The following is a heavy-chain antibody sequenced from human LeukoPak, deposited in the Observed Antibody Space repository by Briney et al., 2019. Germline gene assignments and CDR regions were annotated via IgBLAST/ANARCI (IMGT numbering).Heavy chain of an antibody. CDR2: IYYSGST. D-gene: IGHD4-17*01. J-gene: IGHJ4*02. Sequence: SETLSLTCTVSGGSISSYYWSWIRQPPGKGLEWIGYIYYSGSTNYNPSLKSRVTISVDTSKNQFSLKLSSVTAADTAVYYCARQADYGDYDQIKWGQGTLVTVSS. CDR3: ARQADYGDYDQIK. CDR1: GGSISSYY. V-gene: IGHV4-59*08.